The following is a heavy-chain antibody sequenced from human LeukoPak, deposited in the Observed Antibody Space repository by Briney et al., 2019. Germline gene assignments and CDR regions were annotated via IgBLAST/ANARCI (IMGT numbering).Heavy chain of an antibody. CDR2: IYSSGST. CDR1: GGSISSYY. D-gene: IGHD3-22*01. J-gene: IGHJ4*02. V-gene: IGHV4-4*07. CDR3: ARGGSSGYYYG. Sequence: SETLSLTCTVSGGSISSYYWNWIRQPAGKGPEWIGRIYSSGSTNYNPSLKSRVTMSVDTSKNQFSLKLTSMTAADTAVYYCARGGSSGYYYGWGQGTLVTVSS.